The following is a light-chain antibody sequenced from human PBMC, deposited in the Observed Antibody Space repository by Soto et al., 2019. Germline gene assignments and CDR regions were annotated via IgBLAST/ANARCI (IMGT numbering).Light chain of an antibody. J-gene: IGKJ4*01. CDR2: NTL. CDR1: RTVNSQ. CDR3: QHSWDWPLT. Sequence: EIVLTQSPASVSLSPGGRATLSCRASRTVNSQLAWYQNKPRPAPRLLINNTLNSAAGTPARFSGSETRTDYPITSNNLEPDDSAVYYYQHSWDWPLTFGGGTKVDIK. V-gene: IGKV3-11*01.